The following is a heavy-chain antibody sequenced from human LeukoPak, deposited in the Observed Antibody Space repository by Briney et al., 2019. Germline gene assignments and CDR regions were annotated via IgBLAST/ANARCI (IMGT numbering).Heavy chain of an antibody. D-gene: IGHD6-13*01. J-gene: IGHJ4*02. Sequence: GASVKVSCKASGYTFTGFYMHWLRQAPGQGLEWMGWINSNSADTGYAQKFLGRVTMTRDMSISTIYMELTRLRSDDTALYYCARWDGYSSSPDYWGQGTLVTVSS. CDR2: INSNSADT. CDR1: GYTFTGFY. CDR3: ARWDGYSSSPDY. V-gene: IGHV1-2*02.